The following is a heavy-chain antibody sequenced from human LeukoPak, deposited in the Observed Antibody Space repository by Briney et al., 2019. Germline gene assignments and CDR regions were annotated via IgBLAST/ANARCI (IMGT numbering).Heavy chain of an antibody. D-gene: IGHD5/OR15-5a*01. CDR3: AKGPTVSTFGY. Sequence: GGSLRLSCAATGFTFRSHAMHWVRQAPGKGLEWVSGISAGATTTYYADSVKGHFTISRDNSKNTLYLQMNSLRVDDTAMYYCAKGPTVSTFGYWGRGTLVTVSS. CDR2: ISAGATTT. J-gene: IGHJ4*02. V-gene: IGHV3-23*01. CDR1: GFTFRSHA.